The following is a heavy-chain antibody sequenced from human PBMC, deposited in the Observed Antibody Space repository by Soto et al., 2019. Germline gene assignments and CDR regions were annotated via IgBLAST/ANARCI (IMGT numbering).Heavy chain of an antibody. Sequence: GQSLRISCRASGCSFTSYWIGWVRQMPGKGLEMMGIMYPEDSDTRYSPSFRGQVTISADKSISTAYLQWRSLRASDTAIYYCARPFDTSNWYEFWAQRTLDTVSA. J-gene: IGHJ5*01. CDR1: GCSFTSYW. CDR2: MYPEDSDT. V-gene: IGHV5-51*01. D-gene: IGHD2-2*01. CDR3: ARPFDTSNWYEF.